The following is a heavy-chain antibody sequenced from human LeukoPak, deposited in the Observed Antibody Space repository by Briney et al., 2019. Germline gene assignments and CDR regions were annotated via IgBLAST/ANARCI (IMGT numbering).Heavy chain of an antibody. CDR2: VNGRGATT. V-gene: IGHV3-23*01. J-gene: IGHJ6*03. D-gene: IGHD7-27*01. Sequence: GGSLRLSCAASGLASGFTFSDYAVSWVRQAPGKGPEWVASVNGRGATTYYADPVRGRFTISRDNSKNTLYLQMISLGADDTAKYFCAKAPATGEGYYFYYMDVWGKGTTVTVSS. CDR1: GFTFSDYA. CDR3: AKAPATGEGYYFYYMDV.